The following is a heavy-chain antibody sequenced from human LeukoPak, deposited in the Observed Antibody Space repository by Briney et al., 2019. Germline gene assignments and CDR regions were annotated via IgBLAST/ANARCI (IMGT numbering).Heavy chain of an antibody. J-gene: IGHJ4*02. CDR3: ARRAYGSGSFNRYHFDY. V-gene: IGHV4-59*08. CDR2: IYSSGST. D-gene: IGHD3-10*01. CDR1: GGSISNYY. Sequence: SETLSLTCIVSGGSISNYYWSWIRQPPGKGLGWIGYIYSSGSTNYNPSLKSRVTISVDTSNNQFSLKLNSVTAADTAVYYCARRAYGSGSFNRYHFDYWGQGTLVAVSS.